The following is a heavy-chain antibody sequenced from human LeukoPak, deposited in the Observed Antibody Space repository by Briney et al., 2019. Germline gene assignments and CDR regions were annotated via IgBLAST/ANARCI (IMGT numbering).Heavy chain of an antibody. J-gene: IGHJ3*02. D-gene: IGHD3-3*01. CDR3: ARGQRILRFLEVGAFDI. Sequence: GGSLRLSCAASGFTFSGYGMHRVRQAPGKGLEWVAVIWYDGSNKYYADSVKGRFTISRDNSKNTLYLQMNSLRAEDTAVYYCARGQRILRFLEVGAFDIWGQGTMVTVSS. CDR2: IWYDGSNK. CDR1: GFTFSGYG. V-gene: IGHV3-33*01.